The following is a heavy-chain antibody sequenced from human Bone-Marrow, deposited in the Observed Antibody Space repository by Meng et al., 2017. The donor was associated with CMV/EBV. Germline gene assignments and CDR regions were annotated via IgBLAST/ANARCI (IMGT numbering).Heavy chain of an antibody. D-gene: IGHD5-18*01. V-gene: IGHV3-20*01. CDR3: ARGAGTAMAPAGY. CDR2: INWNGGST. Sequence: GGSLRLSCAGSGFSFDDYAMHWVRQAPGKGLEWVSGINWNGGSTGYADSVKGRFTISRDNAKNSLYLQMNSLRAEDTALYHCARGAGTAMAPAGYWGQGTLVTVAS. CDR1: GFSFDDYA. J-gene: IGHJ4*02.